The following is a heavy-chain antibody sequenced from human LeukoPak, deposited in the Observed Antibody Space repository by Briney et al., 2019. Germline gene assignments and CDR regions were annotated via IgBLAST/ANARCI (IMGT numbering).Heavy chain of an antibody. CDR3: ARYRLLWFGELFSFYYYRIDV. CDR2: IYSGGST. Sequence: GGSLRLSCAASGFTVSSNYMSWVRQAPGKGLEWVSVIYSGGSTYYADSVTGRFTISRDNSKNTMYLQMNSLRAEDTAVYYCARYRLLWFGELFSFYYYRIDVWGQGTTVTVSS. D-gene: IGHD3-10*01. J-gene: IGHJ6*02. CDR1: GFTVSSNY. V-gene: IGHV3-53*05.